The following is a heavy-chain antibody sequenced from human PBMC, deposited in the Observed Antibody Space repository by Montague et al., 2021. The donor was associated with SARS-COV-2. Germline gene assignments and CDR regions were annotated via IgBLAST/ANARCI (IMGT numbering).Heavy chain of an antibody. D-gene: IGHD3-10*01. CDR1: GTSFSGYY. Sequence: SXTLSLTCAVHGTSFSGYYWNWIRQPPGKGLEWIGEINHGGSTKYSPSLKSRLTISADTSKNQFSLKLTSVAAADTAVYYCARLRDGVVPSPILGVGPYYSYYFIDVWGKGTTVTVSS. CDR3: ARLRDGVVPSPILGVGPYYSYYFIDV. V-gene: IGHV4-34*01. J-gene: IGHJ6*03. CDR2: INHGGST.